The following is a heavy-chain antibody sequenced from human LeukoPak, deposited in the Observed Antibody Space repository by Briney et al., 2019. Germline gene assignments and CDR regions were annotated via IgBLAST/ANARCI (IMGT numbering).Heavy chain of an antibody. CDR3: ARRAHYLPDYGGNSGIDY. CDR1: GYTFTSYT. Sequence: ASVKVSCKASGYTFTSYTTHWVRQAPGKGLEWMGIINPSVGSTSYAQKFQGRVTMTRDRSTSTVYMELSSLRSEDTAVYYCARRAHYLPDYGGNSGIDYWGQGVLVTVSS. J-gene: IGHJ4*02. V-gene: IGHV1-46*01. CDR2: INPSVGST. D-gene: IGHD4-23*01.